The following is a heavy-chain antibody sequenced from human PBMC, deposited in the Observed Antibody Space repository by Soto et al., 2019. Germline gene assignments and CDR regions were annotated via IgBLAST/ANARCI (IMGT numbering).Heavy chain of an antibody. CDR2: IYHSGST. D-gene: IGHD7-27*01. J-gene: IGHJ5*02. Sequence: SETLPLTWAVSGGSIGSGGYSWSWIRQPPGKGLEWIGYIYHSGSTYYNPSLKSRVTISVDRSKNQFSLKLSSVTAADTAVYYCARVPGPWGQGTLVTV. CDR3: ARVPGP. V-gene: IGHV4-30-2*01. CDR1: GGSIGSGGYS.